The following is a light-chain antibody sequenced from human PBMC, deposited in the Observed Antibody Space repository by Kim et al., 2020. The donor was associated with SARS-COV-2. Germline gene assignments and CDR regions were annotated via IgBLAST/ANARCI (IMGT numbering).Light chain of an antibody. J-gene: IGLJ2*01. CDR1: KLGDKY. Sequence: SYELTQPPSVSVSPGQTASITCSGDKLGDKYACWYQQKPGQSPVLVIYQDSKRPSGIPERFSGSNSGNTATLTISGTQAMDEADYYSQAWDSSNVVFGGG. V-gene: IGLV3-1*01. CDR2: QDS. CDR3: QAWDSSNVV.